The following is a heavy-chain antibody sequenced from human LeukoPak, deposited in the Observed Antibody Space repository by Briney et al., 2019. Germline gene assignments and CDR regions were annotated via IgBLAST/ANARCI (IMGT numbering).Heavy chain of an antibody. Sequence: PSETLSLTCTVSDDSITIYYWTWIRQPPGKGLEWIGYIDHTGSTNYNPSLNSRVTISRDTSKNHFSLELSSVTAADTAVYYCAGGSYYGDFSYYFDYWGQGTLVTVSS. CDR2: IDHTGST. CDR3: AGGSYYGDFSYYFDY. V-gene: IGHV4-59*01. J-gene: IGHJ4*02. D-gene: IGHD4-17*01. CDR1: DDSITIYY.